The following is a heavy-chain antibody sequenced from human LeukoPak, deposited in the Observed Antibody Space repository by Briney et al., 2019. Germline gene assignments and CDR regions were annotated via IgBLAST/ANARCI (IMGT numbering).Heavy chain of an antibody. CDR2: ISSSSSTI. Sequence: GGSLRLSCAASGFTFSSYSMNWVRQAPGKGLEWVSYISSSSSTIYYADSVKGRFTISRDNAKNSLYLQMNSLRAEDTAVYYCARFGGYCSSTSCTGITGTTAFDYWGQGTLVTVSS. V-gene: IGHV3-48*01. CDR3: ARFGGYCSSTSCTGITGTTAFDY. D-gene: IGHD2-2*01. CDR1: GFTFSSYS. J-gene: IGHJ4*02.